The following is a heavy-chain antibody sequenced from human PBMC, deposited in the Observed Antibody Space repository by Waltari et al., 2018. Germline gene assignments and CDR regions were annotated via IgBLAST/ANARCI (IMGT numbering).Heavy chain of an antibody. CDR1: GYTFTGYY. D-gene: IGHD1-26*01. CDR3: ARDRALVGAYLNWFDP. CDR2: INPTSGGT. V-gene: IGHV1-2*02. J-gene: IGHJ5*02. Sequence: QVQLVQSGAEVKKPGASVKVSCKASGYTFTGYYMHWVRQAPGQGLEWMGWINPTSGGTNYAQKFQGRVTMTRDTSISTAYMELSRLRSDDTAVYYCARDRALVGAYLNWFDPWGQGTLVTVSS.